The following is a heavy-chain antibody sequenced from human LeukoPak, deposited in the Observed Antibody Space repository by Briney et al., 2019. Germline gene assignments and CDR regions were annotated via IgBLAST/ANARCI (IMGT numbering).Heavy chain of an antibody. CDR1: GGSIRNYY. CDR3: ARPSRTGSGWDAFDI. V-gene: IGHV4-59*08. Sequence: SETLSLTCTVSGGSIRNYYWSWIRQPPGKELEWIGYIYYSGSTNYNPSLTSRVTISVDTSKKQSSLNLTSVTASDTAVQYCARPSRTGSGWDAFDIWGQGTMVSVSS. D-gene: IGHD3-22*01. CDR2: IYYSGST. J-gene: IGHJ3*02.